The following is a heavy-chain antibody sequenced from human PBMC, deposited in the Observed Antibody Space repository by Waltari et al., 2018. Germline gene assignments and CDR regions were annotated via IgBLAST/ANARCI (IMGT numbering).Heavy chain of an antibody. CDR3: ARGYSSGWYWACDY. V-gene: IGHV3-20*04. CDR1: GFTFDDYG. D-gene: IGHD6-19*01. CDR2: INWNGGAT. J-gene: IGHJ4*02. Sequence: EVQLVESGGGVIRPGGSLRLSCAASGFTFDDYGMSWVRQAPGKGLEWVFGINWNGGATGYADSVKGRFTISKDDAKNSLYLQMNSLRVEDTALYYCARGYSSGWYWACDYWGQGTLVTVSS.